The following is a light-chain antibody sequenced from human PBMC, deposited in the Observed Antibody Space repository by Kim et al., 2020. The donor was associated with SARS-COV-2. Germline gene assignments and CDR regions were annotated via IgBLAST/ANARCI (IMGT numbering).Light chain of an antibody. CDR3: MQDRQTPPWT. J-gene: IGKJ1*01. V-gene: IGKV2-28*01. Sequence: DVVMSQSPLSLPVTPGEPASISCTSSQSLLHSNGYNYLDWYLQKPGQSPQLLIYLASNRASGVPDRFSGSGSGTDFTLKISRVEAEDVGRYYCMQDRQTPPWTFGPGTKVDIK. CDR2: LAS. CDR1: QSLLHSNGYNY.